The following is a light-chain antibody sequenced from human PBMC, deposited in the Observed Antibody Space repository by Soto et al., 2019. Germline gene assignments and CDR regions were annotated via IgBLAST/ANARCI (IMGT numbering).Light chain of an antibody. CDR2: EGS. CDR3: SSYAGSNGLVV. V-gene: IGLV2-23*01. CDR1: SSDIGSYYL. Sequence: QSALTQPGSVSGSPGQSITISCSGTSSDIGSYYLVSWYQQHPGKAPKVIIFEGSRLPSGVSSRFSGSKSGNTASLTISGLRPEDEAYYYCSSYAGSNGLVVFGGGTKLTVL. J-gene: IGLJ2*01.